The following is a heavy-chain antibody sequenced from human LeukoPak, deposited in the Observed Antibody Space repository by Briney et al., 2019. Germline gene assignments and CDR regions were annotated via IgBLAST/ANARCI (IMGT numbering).Heavy chain of an antibody. CDR2: IIPILGIA. J-gene: IGHJ4*02. Sequence: GASVKVSCKASGGTFSSYAISWVRQAPGQGLEWMGRIIPILGIANYAQKFQGRVTITADKSTSTAYMELSSLRSEDTAVYYCARLLPGRGGYNNYFDYWGQGTLVTVSS. CDR1: GGTFSSYA. D-gene: IGHD5-24*01. V-gene: IGHV1-69*04. CDR3: ARLLPGRGGYNNYFDY.